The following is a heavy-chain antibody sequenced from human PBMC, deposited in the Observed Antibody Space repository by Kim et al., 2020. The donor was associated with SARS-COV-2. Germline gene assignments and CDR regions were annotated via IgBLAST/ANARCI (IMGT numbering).Heavy chain of an antibody. D-gene: IGHD6-19*01. Sequence: DSVKGRFTISRDNSKNTLYLQMNSLRAEDTAVYYCARGLMGYTSGSTADYWGQGTLVTVSS. V-gene: IGHV3-30*07. J-gene: IGHJ4*02. CDR3: ARGLMGYTSGSTADY.